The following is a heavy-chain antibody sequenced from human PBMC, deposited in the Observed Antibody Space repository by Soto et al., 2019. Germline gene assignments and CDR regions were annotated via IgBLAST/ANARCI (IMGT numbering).Heavy chain of an antibody. D-gene: IGHD2-2*01. Sequence: GFTFSSYGMHWVRQAPGKGLEWVAVISYDGSNKYYADSVKGRFTIPRDNSKNTLYLQMNSLRAEDTAVYYCAKDLRVVVVPAAPVYYYGMDVWGQGTTVTVSS. V-gene: IGHV3-30*18. CDR1: GFTFSSYG. CDR2: ISYDGSNK. CDR3: AKDLRVVVVPAAPVYYYGMDV. J-gene: IGHJ6*02.